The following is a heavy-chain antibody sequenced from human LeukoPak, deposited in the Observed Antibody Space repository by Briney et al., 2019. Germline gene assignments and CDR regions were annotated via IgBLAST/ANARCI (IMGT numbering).Heavy chain of an antibody. J-gene: IGHJ4*02. D-gene: IGHD3-22*01. V-gene: IGHV3-9*01. CDR1: GFTFDDYA. CDR3: AKSPHYYDSNFDY. Sequence: GGSLRLSCAASGFTFDDYAMHWVRQAPGKGLEWVSGISWNSGSIGYADSVKGRFTISRDNAKNSLYLQMNSLRAEDTALYYCAKSPHYYDSNFDYWGQGTLATVSS. CDR2: ISWNSGSI.